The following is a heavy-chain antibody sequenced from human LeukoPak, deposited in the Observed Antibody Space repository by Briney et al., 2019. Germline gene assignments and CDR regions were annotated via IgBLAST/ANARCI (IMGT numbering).Heavy chain of an antibody. D-gene: IGHD6-13*01. CDR2: IYYSGST. CDR3: ARGTSSSWYRWFDY. Sequence: SSETLSLTCTVSGGSISSSSYYWVWIRQPPGKGLEWIGSIYYSGSTYYNPSLKSRVTISVDTSKNQFSLKLSSVTAADTAVYYCARGTSSSWYRWFDYWGQGTLVTVSS. J-gene: IGHJ4*02. V-gene: IGHV4-39*01. CDR1: GGSISSSSYY.